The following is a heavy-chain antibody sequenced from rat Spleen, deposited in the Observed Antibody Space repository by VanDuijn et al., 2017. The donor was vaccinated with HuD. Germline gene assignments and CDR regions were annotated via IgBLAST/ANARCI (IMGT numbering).Heavy chain of an antibody. CDR3: ARRHYGYTDYFDY. CDR1: AFTFDNYY. CDR2: ISTGGGNT. Sequence: EVQLVESGGGLVQPGRSMQLSYAASAFTFDNYYMAWVRQAPTKGLEWVASISTGGGNTYYRDSVKGRFTISRDNAKSTLYLQMDSLRSEDTATYYCARRHYGYTDYFDYWGQGVMVTVSS. J-gene: IGHJ2*01. V-gene: IGHV5-25*01. D-gene: IGHD1-6*01.